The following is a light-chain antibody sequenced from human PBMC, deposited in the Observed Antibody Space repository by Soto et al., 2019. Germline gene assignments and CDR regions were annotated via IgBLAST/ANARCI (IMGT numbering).Light chain of an antibody. J-gene: IGLJ1*01. Sequence: QSVLTQPPSASGAPGQRVTVSCSGSSSNIGTNNVNWYQQLPGTAPKLLIYSDNQRPSGVPDRFSGSKSGTSASLAISGLHSEDESDYYCAAWDDSLNGYVFGTGTKVTVL. CDR2: SDN. V-gene: IGLV1-44*01. CDR1: SSNIGTNN. CDR3: AAWDDSLNGYV.